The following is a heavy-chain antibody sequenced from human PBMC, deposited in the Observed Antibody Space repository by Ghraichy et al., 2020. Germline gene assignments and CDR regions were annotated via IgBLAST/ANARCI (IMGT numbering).Heavy chain of an antibody. CDR2: ISRSSSFI. Sequence: GESLNISCAASGFTFSSYSMNWVRQAPEKGLEWVSSISRSSSFIYYADSVKGRFTISRDNAKNSLYLQMNSLRAEDTAVYYCARDPRGGIDAFDIWGQGTMVTVSS. CDR1: GFTFSSYS. D-gene: IGHD1-14*01. V-gene: IGHV3-21*01. CDR3: ARDPRGGIDAFDI. J-gene: IGHJ3*02.